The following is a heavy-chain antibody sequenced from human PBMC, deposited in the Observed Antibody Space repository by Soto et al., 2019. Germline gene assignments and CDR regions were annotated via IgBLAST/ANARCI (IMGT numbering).Heavy chain of an antibody. J-gene: IGHJ4*02. Sequence: QITLKEYGPTMVKPTQTLTLTCTFSGFSLSTSGVGVGWIRQPPGKALEWLALIYWDDDKRYSPSLKSRLTISKDTSKNQVVLTMTNIDPVDTATYYCSHAGGIVELDYWGQGTLVTVSS. D-gene: IGHD1-26*01. CDR3: SHAGGIVELDY. CDR1: GFSLSTSGVG. V-gene: IGHV2-5*02. CDR2: IYWDDDK.